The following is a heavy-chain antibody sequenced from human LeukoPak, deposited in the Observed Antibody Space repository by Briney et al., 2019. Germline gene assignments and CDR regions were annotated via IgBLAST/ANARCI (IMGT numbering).Heavy chain of an antibody. D-gene: IGHD4-17*01. Sequence: GGSLRLSCAASGFTFSSYAMSWVRQAPGKGLEWVSAISGSGGSTYYADSVKGRFTISRDNSKNTLYLQMNSLRAEDTAVYHCAKAALPYDYGDYCDYWGQGTLVTVSS. CDR3: AKAALPYDYGDYCDY. V-gene: IGHV3-23*01. CDR1: GFTFSSYA. CDR2: ISGSGGST. J-gene: IGHJ4*02.